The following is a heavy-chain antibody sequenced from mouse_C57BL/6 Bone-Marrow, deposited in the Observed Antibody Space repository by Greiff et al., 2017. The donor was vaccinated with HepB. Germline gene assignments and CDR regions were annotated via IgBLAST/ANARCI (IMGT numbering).Heavy chain of an antibody. V-gene: IGHV1-81*01. CDR1: GYTFTSYG. D-gene: IGHD2-4*01. CDR2: INPGSGGT. J-gene: IGHJ2*01. CDR3: ARGGYYDFDY. Sequence: QVQLQQSGAELARPGASVKLSCKASGYTFTSYGISWVKQRPGQGLEWIGVINPGSGGTNYNEKFKGKATLTADKSSSTAYMQLSSLTSEDSAVYFCARGGYYDFDYWGQGTTLTVSS.